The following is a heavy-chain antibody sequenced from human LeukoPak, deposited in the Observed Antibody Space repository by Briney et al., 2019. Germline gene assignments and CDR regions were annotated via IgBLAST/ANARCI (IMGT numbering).Heavy chain of an antibody. Sequence: SETLSLICTVSDGSITNYDWSWVREPPGKGLEFIGHVHFSGTTNYNPSLKRRVTISVDTSKNQFSLELSSVNAADTGVFYCTRWATSSGWWVFDYGGQGTLHTVSA. D-gene: IGHD6-19*01. J-gene: IGHJ4*02. V-gene: IGHV4-4*09. CDR3: TRWATSSGWWVFDY. CDR1: DGSITNYD. CDR2: VHFSGTT.